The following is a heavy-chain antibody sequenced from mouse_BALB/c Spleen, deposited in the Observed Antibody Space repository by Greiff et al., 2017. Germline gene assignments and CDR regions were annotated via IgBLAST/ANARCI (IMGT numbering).Heavy chain of an antibody. Sequence: VMLVESGPGLVAPSQSLSITCTVSGFSLTSYGVHWVRQPPGKGLEWLGVIWAGGSTNYNSALMSRLSISKDNSKSQVFLKMNSLQTDDTAMYYCARLSLYDYDVDYFDYWGQGTTLTVSS. CDR1: GFSLTSYG. CDR3: ARLSLYDYDVDYFDY. CDR2: IWAGGST. J-gene: IGHJ2*01. V-gene: IGHV2-9*02. D-gene: IGHD2-4*01.